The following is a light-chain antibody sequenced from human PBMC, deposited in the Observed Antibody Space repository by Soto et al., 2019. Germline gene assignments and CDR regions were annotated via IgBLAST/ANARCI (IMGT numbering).Light chain of an antibody. CDR3: QQLFDSPIT. V-gene: IGKV1-9*01. CDR1: QVISTS. J-gene: IGKJ5*01. CDR2: AAS. Sequence: DIQMTQSPSTLSATAEDRVTITCRASQVISTSLAWYQVKPGKAPKLLIYAASTLESGVPSRFSATVSGTEFSLTITSLQPEDFATYYCQQLFDSPITFGQGTRLENK.